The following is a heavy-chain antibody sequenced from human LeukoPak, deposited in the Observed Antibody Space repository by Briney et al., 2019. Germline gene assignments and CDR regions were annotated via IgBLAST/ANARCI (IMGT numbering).Heavy chain of an antibody. V-gene: IGHV3-64*01. CDR2: ISSNGGST. D-gene: IGHD1-26*01. J-gene: IGHJ4*02. CDR3: ARGGGELY. Sequence: PGGSLRLSCAASGFTFSSYAMHWVRQAPGKGLEYVSAISSNGGSTYYANSVKGRFTISRDNSKNTLYLQMGSLRAEDMAVYYCARGGGELYWGQGTLVTVSS. CDR1: GFTFSSYA.